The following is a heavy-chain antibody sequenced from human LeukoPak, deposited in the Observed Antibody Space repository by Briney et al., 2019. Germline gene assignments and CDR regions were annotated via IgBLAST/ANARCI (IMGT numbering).Heavy chain of an antibody. CDR3: ASEQWLGAFDI. Sequence: ASVKLSCKASGYTFTSYGISWVRQAPGQGLEWMGWISAYNGNTNYAQKLQGRVTMTTDTSTSTAYMELRSLRSDDTALYYCASEQWLGAFDIWGQGTMVTVSS. D-gene: IGHD6-19*01. J-gene: IGHJ3*02. CDR1: GYTFTSYG. V-gene: IGHV1-18*04. CDR2: ISAYNGNT.